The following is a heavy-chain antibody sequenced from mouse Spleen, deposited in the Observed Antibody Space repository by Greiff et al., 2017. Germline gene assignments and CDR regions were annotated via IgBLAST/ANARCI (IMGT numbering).Heavy chain of an antibody. CDR1: GFNIKDTY. CDR3: ADGYDGY. J-gene: IGHJ2*01. V-gene: IGHV14-3*02. Sequence: EVQVVESGAELVKPGASVKLSCTASGFNIKDTYMHWVKQRPEQGLEWIGRIDPANGNTKYDPKFQGKATITADTSSNTAYLQLSSLTSEDTAVYYWADGYDGYWGQGTTLTVSS. D-gene: IGHD2-2*01. CDR2: IDPANGNT.